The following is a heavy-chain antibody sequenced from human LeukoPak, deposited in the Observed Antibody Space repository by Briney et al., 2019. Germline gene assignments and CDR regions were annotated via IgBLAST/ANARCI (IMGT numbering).Heavy chain of an antibody. J-gene: IGHJ4*02. CDR3: ARGLSSGWADY. CDR1: GGSFTPYY. D-gene: IGHD6-19*01. V-gene: IGHV4-34*01. CDR2: VHHSGKT. Sequence: SETLSLTCAVYGGSFTPYYWTWIRQPPGKGLEWIGEVHHSGKTSYKPSLRSRLTISLDTSKNQFSLNLISVTAADTAVYYCARGLSSGWADYWGQGTLVTVSS.